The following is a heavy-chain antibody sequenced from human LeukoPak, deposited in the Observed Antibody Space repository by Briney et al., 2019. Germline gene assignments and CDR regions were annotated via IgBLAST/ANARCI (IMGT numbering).Heavy chain of an antibody. J-gene: IGHJ4*02. Sequence: GGSLRLSCAASGFTFSSYSMNWVRQAPGKGLEWVSSISSSSSYIYYADSVKGRFTISRDNAKNSLYLQMNSLRAEDTAVYYCARDYSPKYDYVWGSYPQAPISWGQGTLVTVSS. CDR3: ARDYSPKYDYVWGSYPQAPIS. V-gene: IGHV3-21*01. CDR1: GFTFSSYS. CDR2: ISSSSSYI. D-gene: IGHD3-16*02.